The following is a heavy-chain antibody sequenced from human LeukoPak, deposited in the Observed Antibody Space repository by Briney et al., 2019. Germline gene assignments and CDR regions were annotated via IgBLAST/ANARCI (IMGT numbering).Heavy chain of an antibody. D-gene: IGHD3-9*01. CDR2: ISGSGGST. CDR1: GFTFSSYG. J-gene: IGHJ6*03. CDR3: ARDGVLRYFDWLFPYYMDV. Sequence: GGSLRLSCAASGFTFSSYGMSWVRQAPGKGLEWVSAISGSGGSTYYADSVKGRFTISRDNSKNTLYLQMNSLRAEDTAVYYCARDGVLRYFDWLFPYYMDVWGKGTTVSISS. V-gene: IGHV3-23*01.